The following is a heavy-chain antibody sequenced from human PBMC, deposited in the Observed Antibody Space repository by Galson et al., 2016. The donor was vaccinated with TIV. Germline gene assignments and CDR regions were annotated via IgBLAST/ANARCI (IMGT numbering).Heavy chain of an antibody. CDR2: ITSSGSTT. D-gene: IGHD5-18*01. V-gene: IGHV3-48*03. Sequence: SLRLSCAGSGFIFTNYEMNWVRQAPGRGLEWVSYITSSGSTTYYADSVKGRFTISRDDAENTLYLQMDSLRADDTAVYYCARHGDTATGDAFDIWGQGTMVTVSS. CDR3: ARHGDTATGDAFDI. CDR1: GFIFTNYE. J-gene: IGHJ3*02.